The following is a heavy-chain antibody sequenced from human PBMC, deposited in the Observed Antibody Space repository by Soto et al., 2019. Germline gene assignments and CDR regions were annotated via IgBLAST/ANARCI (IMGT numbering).Heavy chain of an antibody. J-gene: IGHJ6*03. Sequence: PGGSLRLSCAASGFTFSSYGMHWVRQAPGKGLEWVAVIWYDGSNKYYADSVKGRFTISRDNSKNTLYLQMNSLRAEDTAVYYCARGPVVTFMDVWGKGTTVTVSS. D-gene: IGHD2-15*01. CDR1: GFTFSSYG. CDR2: IWYDGSNK. CDR3: ARGPVVTFMDV. V-gene: IGHV3-33*01.